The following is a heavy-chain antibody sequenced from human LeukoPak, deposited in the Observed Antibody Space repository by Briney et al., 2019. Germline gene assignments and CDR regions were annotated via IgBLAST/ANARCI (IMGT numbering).Heavy chain of an antibody. D-gene: IGHD3-10*01. CDR1: GFTFSSYG. CDR2: IYSSGST. CDR3: ARDATTIRGLNSFDI. Sequence: GGSLRLSCAASGFTFSSYGMHWVRQAPGKGLEWVSVIYSSGSTYYTDSVKGRFTISRDTSKNTLYLQMNSLRGDDTAVYYCARDATTIRGLNSFDIWGQGTMVTVSS. V-gene: IGHV3-NL1*01. J-gene: IGHJ3*02.